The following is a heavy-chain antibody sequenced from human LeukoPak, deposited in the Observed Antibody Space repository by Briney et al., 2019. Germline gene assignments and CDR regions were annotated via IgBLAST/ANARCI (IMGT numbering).Heavy chain of an antibody. CDR3: ARDAIDSNYFDF. CDR2: IHYSGST. Sequence: SETLSLTCTASGGSISSGGYYWSWIRQHPGKGLEWIGYIHYSGSTYYNPSLNSRVTISVDRSANHFSLKASSVTAADTAVYYCARDAIDSNYFDFWGQGTLVTVSS. CDR1: GGSISSGGYY. V-gene: IGHV4-31*03. D-gene: IGHD4-11*01. J-gene: IGHJ4*02.